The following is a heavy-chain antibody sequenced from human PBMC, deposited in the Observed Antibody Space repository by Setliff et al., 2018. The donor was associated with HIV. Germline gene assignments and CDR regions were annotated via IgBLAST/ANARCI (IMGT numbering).Heavy chain of an antibody. D-gene: IGHD3-16*01. CDR2: VSGYSGIT. CDR3: AGVPGGGGNWFDP. J-gene: IGHJ5*02. V-gene: IGHV1-18*01. CDR1: GYTFTSFG. Sequence: ASVKVSCKASGYTFTSFGISWMRQAPGQGLEWMGWVSGYSGITYYALQFQDRVTMTSDTSTSTVYMELTSLTSEDTAMYFCAGVPGGGGNWFDPWGQGTLVTVSS.